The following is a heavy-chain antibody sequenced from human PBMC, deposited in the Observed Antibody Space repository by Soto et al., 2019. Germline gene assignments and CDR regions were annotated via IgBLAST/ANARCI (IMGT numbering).Heavy chain of an antibody. V-gene: IGHV1-69*01. CDR1: GGTFSSYA. J-gene: IGHJ5*02. D-gene: IGHD6-13*01. Sequence: QVQLVQSGAEVKKPGSSVKVSCKASGGTFSSYAISWVRQAPGQGLEWMGGIIPIFGTANYAQKFQGRVTITADESTNTAYMELSSLRSEDTAVYYCARDPIAAAGTEVYWFDPWGQGTLVTVSS. CDR2: IIPIFGTA. CDR3: ARDPIAAAGTEVYWFDP.